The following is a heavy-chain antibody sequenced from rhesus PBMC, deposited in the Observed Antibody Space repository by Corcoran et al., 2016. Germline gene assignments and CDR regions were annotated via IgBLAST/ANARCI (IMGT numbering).Heavy chain of an antibody. Sequence: QVKLQQWGEGLVKPSETLSLTCAVYGGSISGYYYWSWIRQPPGKGLEWIGNIDGNSASTNYNPPLKNRVTISKDTSKNQFSLKLSSVTAADTAVYFCSRAAIAAAGTTIFDYWGQGVLVTVSS. CDR2: IDGNSAST. V-gene: IGHV4-73*01. CDR1: GGSISGYYY. J-gene: IGHJ4*01. CDR3: SRAAIAAAGTTIFDY. D-gene: IGHD6-25*01.